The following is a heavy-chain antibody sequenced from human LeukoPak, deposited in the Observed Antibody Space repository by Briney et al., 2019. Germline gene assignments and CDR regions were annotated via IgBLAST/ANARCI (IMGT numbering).Heavy chain of an antibody. CDR2: ISGGGDK. D-gene: IGHD3-22*01. CDR3: AKDVNSSGYYLGFDY. CDR1: GFTFSTYA. J-gene: IGHJ4*02. Sequence: GGSLRLSCAASGFTFSTYAMSWVHQAPGKGLEWVTTISGGGDKQYADHVKGRFTVSRDDSKNTLYLQMNSLRAEDTALYYCAKDVNSSGYYLGFDYWGRGTLVTVSS. V-gene: IGHV3-23*01.